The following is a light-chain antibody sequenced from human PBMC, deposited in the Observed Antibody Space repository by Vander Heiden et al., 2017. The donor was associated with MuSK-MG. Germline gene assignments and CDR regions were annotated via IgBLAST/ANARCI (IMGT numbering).Light chain of an antibody. CDR2: EVS. J-gene: IGLJ1*01. CDR1: SSDVGGYNY. V-gene: IGLV2-14*01. Sequence: SALTQPASVSGSPGQSITISCTGTSSDVGGYNYVSWYQQHPGKAPKLMIYEVSNRPSGVSNRFSGSKSGNTASLTISGLQAEDESDYSCSSYTSSTVFGTGTKVTVL. CDR3: SSYTSSTV.